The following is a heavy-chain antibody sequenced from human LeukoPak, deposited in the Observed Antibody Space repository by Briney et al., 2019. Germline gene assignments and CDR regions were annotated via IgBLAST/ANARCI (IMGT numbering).Heavy chain of an antibody. CDR2: IYYSGST. V-gene: IGHV4-59*01. CDR1: GGSISSYY. CDR3: ARTRGYYDSSGYYFASHYYYYMDV. J-gene: IGHJ6*03. Sequence: QPSETLSLTCTVSGGSISSYYWSWIRQPPGKGLEWIGYIYYSGSTNYNPSLKSRVTISVDTSKNQFSLKLSSVTAADTAVYYCARTRGYYDSSGYYFASHYYYYMDVWGKGTTVTVSS. D-gene: IGHD3-22*01.